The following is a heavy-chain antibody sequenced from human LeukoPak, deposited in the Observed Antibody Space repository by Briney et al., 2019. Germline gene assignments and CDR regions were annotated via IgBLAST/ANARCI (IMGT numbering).Heavy chain of an antibody. Sequence: SETLSLTCTVSGGSILDSTYYWAWIRQPPGKGLEGIVTIFYTGNTHYNPSLKSRVTMSVDTVKNQFSLNLNSVTAADTIGYYCARQSSGYYYGWFDPWGQGTLVTVSS. J-gene: IGHJ5*02. CDR1: GGSILDSTYY. CDR3: ARQSSGYYYGWFDP. D-gene: IGHD3-22*01. CDR2: IFYTGNT. V-gene: IGHV4-39*01.